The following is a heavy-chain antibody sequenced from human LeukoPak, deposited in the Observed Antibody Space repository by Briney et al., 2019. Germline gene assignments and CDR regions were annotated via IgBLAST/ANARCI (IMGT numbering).Heavy chain of an antibody. J-gene: IGHJ4*02. CDR2: IRYDGIGK. CDR3: AKEPGSTGAYDT. CDR1: GFTFSDCS. D-gene: IGHD5-12*01. V-gene: IGHV3-30*02. Sequence: GGSLRLSCAASGFTFSDCSMPWVRLAPGKGLEWVAFIRYDGIGKSYADSVKGRFTVPRDNSKNTLFLQMNSLRTEDTAVYCCAKEPGSTGAYDTWGQGTLVTVSS.